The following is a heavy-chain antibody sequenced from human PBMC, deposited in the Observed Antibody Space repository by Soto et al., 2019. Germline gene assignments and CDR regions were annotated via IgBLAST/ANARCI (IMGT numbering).Heavy chain of an antibody. CDR1: GGYIIGGYY. V-gene: IGHV4-39*07. CDR3: AGGPRPYYVRSSAGMDV. Sequence: SETLSLTCAFSGGYIIGGYYSWGWIRQPPGKGLEWIGSIHHSGSTYYNPSLKSRVTISVDTSKNQFSLRLSSVTAADTAVYYCAGGPRPYYVRSSAGMDVWGQGTTVTVSS. CDR2: IHHSGST. J-gene: IGHJ6*02. D-gene: IGHD3-10*02.